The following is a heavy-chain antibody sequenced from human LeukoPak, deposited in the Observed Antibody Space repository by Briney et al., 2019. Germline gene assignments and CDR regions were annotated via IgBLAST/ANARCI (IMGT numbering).Heavy chain of an antibody. V-gene: IGHV3-23*01. J-gene: IGHJ4*02. D-gene: IGHD6-19*01. CDR2: ISGSGGRT. CDR3: AKGGIAVSSSYFDY. CDR1: GFTFSSYG. Sequence: GGTLRPSCAASGFTFSSYGMSWVRQAPGKGLEWVSTISGSGGRTYYADSVKGRFTISRDNSKNTLYLQMNSLRAEDTAVYYCAKGGIAVSSSYFDYWGQGTLVTVSS.